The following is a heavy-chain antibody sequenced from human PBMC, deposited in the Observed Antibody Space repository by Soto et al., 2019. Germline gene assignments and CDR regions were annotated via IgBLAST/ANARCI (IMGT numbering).Heavy chain of an antibody. CDR1: GGSISSGDYF. V-gene: IGHV4-30-4*01. J-gene: IGHJ4*02. Sequence: SETLSLTCTVSGGSISSGDYFWSWIRQPPGKGLEWIGYIYYSGSTYYNPSLQSRVTISVDTSKNQFSLKLSSVTAADTAVYYCARWSRYYGFDHWGQGTLVTVSS. D-gene: IGHD3-3*01. CDR2: IYYSGST. CDR3: ARWSRYYGFDH.